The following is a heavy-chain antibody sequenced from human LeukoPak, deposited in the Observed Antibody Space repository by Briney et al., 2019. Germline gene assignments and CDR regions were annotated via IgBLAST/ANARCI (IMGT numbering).Heavy chain of an antibody. D-gene: IGHD2-2*02. J-gene: IGHJ3*02. Sequence: GGSLRLSCEASGFTFEDYGMSWVRQSTGKGLEWVSAITNWNGGSTGYADSVRGRFTISRDNAKNSLYLQMNSLRAEDTALYYCARCSRSSTDCYSAFDIWGQGTMVTVSS. CDR3: ARCSRSSTDCYSAFDI. V-gene: IGHV3-20*04. CDR2: ITNWNGGST. CDR1: GFTFEDYG.